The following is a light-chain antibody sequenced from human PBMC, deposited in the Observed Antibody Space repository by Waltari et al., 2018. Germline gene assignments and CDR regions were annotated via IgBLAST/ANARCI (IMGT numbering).Light chain of an antibody. Sequence: DIQMTQSPSSLSASVGDRVTITCRASQGINNYLSWYQQKPGKAPKRLIYYASSLESGVPSRFSGSGSGTDYTLTISSLQPEDIATYYCQQYDNFPFTFGPGTRVDIK. V-gene: IGKV1-33*01. CDR2: YAS. CDR3: QQYDNFPFT. CDR1: QGINNY. J-gene: IGKJ3*01.